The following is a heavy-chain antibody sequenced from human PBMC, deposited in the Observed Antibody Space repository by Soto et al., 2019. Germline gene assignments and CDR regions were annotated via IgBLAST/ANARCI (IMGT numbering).Heavy chain of an antibody. CDR2: IRNKANTYTT. V-gene: IGHV3-72*01. CDR3: AKGDCSGGACYSGLY. D-gene: IGHD2-21*02. Sequence: GGSLRLSCAASGFIFSDHYMDWVRQAPGKGLEWVGRIRNKANTYTTEYAASVDGRFIISRDDSQNSLYLQMNSLKTEDTAVYYCAKGDCSGGACYSGLYWGQGTLVTVSS. CDR1: GFIFSDHY. J-gene: IGHJ4*02.